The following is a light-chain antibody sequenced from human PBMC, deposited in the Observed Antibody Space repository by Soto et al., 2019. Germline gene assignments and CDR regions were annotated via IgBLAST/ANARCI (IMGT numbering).Light chain of an antibody. V-gene: IGKV1-9*01. CDR1: QGISTY. J-gene: IGKJ5*01. CDR3: QQVDSYPIP. Sequence: DIQLTQSPSFLSAPVGDRVTITCRASQGISTYLVWYQQKPGKAPKLLMYDASTLQSGVPSRFSGSGFGTKFTLTISSLQPEDFATYYCQQVDSYPIPFGQGTRLEI. CDR2: DAS.